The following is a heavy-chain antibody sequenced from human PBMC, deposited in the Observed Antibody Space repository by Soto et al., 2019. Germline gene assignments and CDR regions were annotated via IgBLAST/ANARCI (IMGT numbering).Heavy chain of an antibody. J-gene: IGHJ4*02. Sequence: GGSLRLSFAASGFTVSSNYMSWVRQAPGKGLEWVSVIYSGGSTYYADSVKGRFTISRDNSKNTLYLQMNSLRAVDTAVYYCAKGRGYCSSTSCYVGSDYWGQGT. CDR2: IYSGGST. V-gene: IGHV3-66*01. CDR3: AKGRGYCSSTSCYVGSDY. D-gene: IGHD2-2*01. CDR1: GFTVSSNY.